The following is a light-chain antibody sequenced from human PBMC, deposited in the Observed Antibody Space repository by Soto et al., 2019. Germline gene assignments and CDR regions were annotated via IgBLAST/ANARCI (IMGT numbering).Light chain of an antibody. CDR1: SSNVGSNT. CDR3: AAWDDSLNGGV. J-gene: IGLJ1*01. V-gene: IGLV1-44*01. CDR2: SDD. Sequence: QSVLTQPPSASGTPGQRVTISCSGSSSNVGSNTVSWYQQLPGTAPKVLIYSDDQRPSGVPDRFSGSRSGSSASLAISGLQSGDEADYYCAAWDDSLNGGVFGTGTKLTVL.